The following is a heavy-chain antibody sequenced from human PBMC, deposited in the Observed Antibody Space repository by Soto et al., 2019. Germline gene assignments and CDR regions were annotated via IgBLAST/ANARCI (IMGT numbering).Heavy chain of an antibody. Sequence: ASVKVSCKASGGTFSSYAISWVLQAPGQGLEWMGGIIPVFGTANYAQKFQGRVTITADESTSTAYMELSSLRSEDTAVYYCARKDSSSWFNWFDPWGQGTLVTVSS. D-gene: IGHD6-13*01. V-gene: IGHV1-69*13. J-gene: IGHJ5*02. CDR1: GGTFSSYA. CDR3: ARKDSSSWFNWFDP. CDR2: IIPVFGTA.